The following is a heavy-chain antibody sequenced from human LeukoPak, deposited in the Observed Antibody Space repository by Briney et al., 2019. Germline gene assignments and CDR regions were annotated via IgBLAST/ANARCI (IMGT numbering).Heavy chain of an antibody. D-gene: IGHD2-2*01. Sequence: PSETLSLTCAVYGGSFSGYYWSWLRQPPGKGLEWIGEINHSGSTNYNPSLKSRVTISVDTSKNQFSLKLSSVTAADTAVYYCARGRGRIYCSSTSCYGLYFDYWGQGTLVTVSS. V-gene: IGHV4-34*01. CDR3: ARGRGRIYCSSTSCYGLYFDY. J-gene: IGHJ4*02. CDR1: GGSFSGYY. CDR2: INHSGST.